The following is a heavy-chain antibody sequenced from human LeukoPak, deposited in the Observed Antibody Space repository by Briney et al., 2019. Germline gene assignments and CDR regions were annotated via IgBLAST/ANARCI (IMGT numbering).Heavy chain of an antibody. Sequence: PSETLSLTCTVSGGSISSYYWNWIRQPPGKGLEWIGYIYYSGSTNYSPSLKSRLTISIDTSKNQFSLKLNSMTAADTAVYYCVRNIYTSSYYFDYWGQGTLVTVSS. D-gene: IGHD6-6*01. CDR1: GGSISSYY. CDR2: IYYSGST. V-gene: IGHV4-59*01. CDR3: VRNIYTSSYYFDY. J-gene: IGHJ4*02.